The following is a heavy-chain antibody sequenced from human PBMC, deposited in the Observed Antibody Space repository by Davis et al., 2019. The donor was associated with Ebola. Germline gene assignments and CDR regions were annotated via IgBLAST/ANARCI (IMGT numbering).Heavy chain of an antibody. CDR3: ATLPGYY. CDR2: INSDGSIT. D-gene: IGHD1-26*01. Sequence: HTGGSLRLSCAASGFAFRSYWMHWVRQAPGKGLGWVSRINSDGSITTYADSVKGRFTISRDNAKNTLYLQMNNLRVEDTAVYYCATLPGYYWGQGTLVTVSS. CDR1: GFAFRSYW. J-gene: IGHJ4*02. V-gene: IGHV3-74*01.